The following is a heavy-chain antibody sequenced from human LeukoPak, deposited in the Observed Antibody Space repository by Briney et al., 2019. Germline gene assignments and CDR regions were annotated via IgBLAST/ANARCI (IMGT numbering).Heavy chain of an antibody. D-gene: IGHD3-22*01. J-gene: IGHJ4*02. CDR2: IYYSGST. V-gene: IGHV4-59*01. Sequence: SSETLSLTCTVSGGSISSYYWSWIRQPPGKGLEWIGYIYYSGSTNYNPSLQSRVSISIDTSKNHFSLKLRSVTAVDTAVYYCARWGHFDTSGYFVVDYWGQGTLVTVSS. CDR3: ARWGHFDTSGYFVVDY. CDR1: GGSISSYY.